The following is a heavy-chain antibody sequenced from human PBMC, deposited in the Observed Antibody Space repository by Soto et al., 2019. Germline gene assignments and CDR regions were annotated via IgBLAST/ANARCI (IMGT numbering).Heavy chain of an antibody. Sequence: GGSLRLPCVASGCTVVDYAMHWVRQAPGKGLEWVSGISANGDNVDYTDSVKGRFTVSRDNAKNSLFLQMNSLRPEDTALYYCAKDMKWGGMTTIHYFDSWGQGTQVTVSS. V-gene: IGHV3-9*01. CDR2: ISANGDNV. CDR1: GCTVVDYA. D-gene: IGHD4-17*01. J-gene: IGHJ4*02. CDR3: AKDMKWGGMTTIHYFDS.